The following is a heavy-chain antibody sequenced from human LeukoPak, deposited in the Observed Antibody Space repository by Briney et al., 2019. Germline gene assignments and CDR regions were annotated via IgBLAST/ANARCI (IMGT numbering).Heavy chain of an antibody. J-gene: IGHJ4*02. CDR2: IYSSGST. Sequence: SETLSLTCTVPVGSISSGGYYWSCIRQHPGKGLEWIVYIYSSGSTYYNPPFKSRVTISVDTSKNQLSRKWSSVPAATTPYYSCAGRTGCGGDCYSDYWGQGTLVTVSS. V-gene: IGHV4-31*03. CDR1: VGSISSGGYY. CDR3: AGRTGCGGDCYSDY. D-gene: IGHD2-21*02.